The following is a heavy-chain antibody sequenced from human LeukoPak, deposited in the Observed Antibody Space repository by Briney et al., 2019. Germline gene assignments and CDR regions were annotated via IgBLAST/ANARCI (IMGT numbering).Heavy chain of an antibody. Sequence: PGGSLRLSCAASGFTVSSNYMSWVRPAPGKGLERGSVIYSGGSTYYADSVKGRFTISRDNSKNTLYLQMNSLRAEDTAVYYCARDIAYDSSGYYSPHFDYWGQGTLVTVSS. CDR2: IYSGGST. J-gene: IGHJ4*02. D-gene: IGHD3-22*01. V-gene: IGHV3-53*01. CDR1: GFTVSSNY. CDR3: ARDIAYDSSGYYSPHFDY.